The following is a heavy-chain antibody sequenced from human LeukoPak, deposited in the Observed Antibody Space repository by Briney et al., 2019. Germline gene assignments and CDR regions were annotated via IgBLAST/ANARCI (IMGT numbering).Heavy chain of an antibody. CDR1: GFTFSTFW. V-gene: IGHV3-7*05. CDR3: ARSSSFDT. Sequence: GGSLSLICAASGFTFSTFWMNWVRQAPGKGLEWVANIKQDGSEKYYVDSVKGRFTISRDNAKNSLYLQMNSLRAEDTAVYYCARSSSFDTWGPGAMVTVSS. CDR2: IKQDGSEK. J-gene: IGHJ3*02.